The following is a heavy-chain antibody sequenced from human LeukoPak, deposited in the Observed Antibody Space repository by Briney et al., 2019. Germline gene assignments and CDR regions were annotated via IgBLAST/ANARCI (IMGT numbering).Heavy chain of an antibody. Sequence: QSGGSLRLSCAASGFTFSSYAMSWVRQAPGKGLEWVSAISGSGGSTYYADSVKGRSTISRDNSKNTLYLQMNSLRAEDTAVYYCAKDRWRSLLAVAGTPYYYYGMDVWGQGTTVTVSS. J-gene: IGHJ6*02. CDR1: GFTFSSYA. V-gene: IGHV3-23*01. CDR2: ISGSGGST. CDR3: AKDRWRSLLAVAGTPYYYYGMDV. D-gene: IGHD6-19*01.